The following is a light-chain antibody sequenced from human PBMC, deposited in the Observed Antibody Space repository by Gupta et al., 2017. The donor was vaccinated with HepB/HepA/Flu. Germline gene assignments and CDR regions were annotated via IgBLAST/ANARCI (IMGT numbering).Light chain of an antibody. J-gene: IGKJ1*01. CDR2: KAF. CDR1: QSISSW. V-gene: IGKV1-5*03. CDR3: QQYNDYSSWT. Sequence: DIQMITSPSTMSASVGDRVTIPCRASQSISSWLAWYQQKPGKAPKLLIYKAFSLESGVPSRFSVSVSGTEFTLTISSLQPDDFATYFCQQYNDYSSWTFGQGTKVEIK.